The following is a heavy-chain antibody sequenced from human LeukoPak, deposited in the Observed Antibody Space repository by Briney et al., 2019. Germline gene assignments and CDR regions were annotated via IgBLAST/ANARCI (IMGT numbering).Heavy chain of an antibody. CDR1: DFTFTSYA. D-gene: IGHD6-19*01. CDR2: ISGSGSNT. V-gene: IGHV3-23*01. J-gene: IGHJ4*02. CDR3: AKSDWYKRGEPDYFDY. Sequence: GGSLRLSCAASDFTFTSYAMSWVRQAPGRGLEWVATISGSGSNTYYANSVKGRYSISRDNSKNTVYLQMNSLRAEDTAVYYCAKSDWYKRGEPDYFDYWGQGSLVTVSS.